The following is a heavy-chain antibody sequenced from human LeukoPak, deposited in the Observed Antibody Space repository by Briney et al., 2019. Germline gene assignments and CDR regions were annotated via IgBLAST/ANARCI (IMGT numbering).Heavy chain of an antibody. V-gene: IGHV1-2*02. CDR3: ARDLGGNSFDY. J-gene: IGHJ4*02. CDR1: GYTFTDYY. Sequence: ASVKVSCKTSGYTFTDYYMHWVRQPPGQGLEWVGWINPNSGDTNYAQKFQGRVTLTRDTSISTAYMELSRLRSEDTAVYYCARDLGGNSFDYWGQGALVTVSS. D-gene: IGHD4-23*01. CDR2: INPNSGDT.